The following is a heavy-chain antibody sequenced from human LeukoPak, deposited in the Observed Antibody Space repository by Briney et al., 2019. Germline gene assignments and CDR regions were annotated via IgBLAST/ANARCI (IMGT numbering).Heavy chain of an antibody. CDR3: ARARELATVGVDY. J-gene: IGHJ4*02. CDR1: GFTFSTYW. D-gene: IGHD5-24*01. CDR2: INSDGSDT. V-gene: IGHV3-74*01. Sequence: PGGSLRLSCAASGFTFSTYWMHWVRQAPGKGVVWVSRINSDGSDTNYADSVKGRFTISRDNAKNTLYLQMNSLRAEDTAVYYCARARELATVGVDYWGQGTLVTVSS.